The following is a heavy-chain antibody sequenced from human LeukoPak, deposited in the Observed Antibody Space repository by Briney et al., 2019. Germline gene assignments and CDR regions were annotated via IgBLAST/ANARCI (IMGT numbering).Heavy chain of an antibody. J-gene: IGHJ6*03. D-gene: IGHD3-22*01. CDR3: ARDGYYYDSSGYRDNYYYYYMDV. Sequence: GGSLRLSCAASGFTVSSNYMSWVRQAPGKGLEWVSVIYSGGSTYYADSVKGRFTISRDNSKNTLYLQMNSLRAEDTAVYYCARDGYYYDSSGYRDNYYYYYMDVWGKGTTVTISS. CDR2: IYSGGST. V-gene: IGHV3-66*01. CDR1: GFTVSSNY.